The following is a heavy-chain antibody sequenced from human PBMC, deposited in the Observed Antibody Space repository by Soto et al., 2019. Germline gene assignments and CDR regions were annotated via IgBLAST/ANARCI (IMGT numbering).Heavy chain of an antibody. CDR1: GGSCSGYY. CDR2: INHSGST. V-gene: IGHV4-34*01. Sequence: PSETLSLTCAVYGGSCSGYYWSWIRQPPGKGLEWIGEINHSGSTNYNPSLKSRVTISVDTSKNQFSLKLSSVTAADTAVYYCARAPGQLVGGSDYYYGMDVWGQGTTVTVSS. J-gene: IGHJ6*02. CDR3: ARAPGQLVGGSDYYYGMDV. D-gene: IGHD6-13*01.